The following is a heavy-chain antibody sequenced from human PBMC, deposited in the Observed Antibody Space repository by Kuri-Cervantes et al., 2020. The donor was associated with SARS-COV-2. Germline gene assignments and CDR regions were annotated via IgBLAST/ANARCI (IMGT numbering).Heavy chain of an antibody. CDR2: INHNGST. CDR1: GGSFSGYY. CDR3: AGRNYYYYYGMDV. Sequence: SETLSLTCAVYGGSFSGYYWSWIRQPPGKGLEWIGEINHNGSTNYNPSLKSRVTISVDTSKNQFSLKLNSVTAADTAVYHCAGRNYYYYYGMDVWGQGTTVTVSS. V-gene: IGHV4-34*01. J-gene: IGHJ6*02.